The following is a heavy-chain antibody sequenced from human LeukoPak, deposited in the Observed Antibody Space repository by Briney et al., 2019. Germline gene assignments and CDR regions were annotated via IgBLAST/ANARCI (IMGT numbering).Heavy chain of an antibody. V-gene: IGHV3-23*01. J-gene: IGHJ6*02. CDR1: GFTFSSYA. CDR3: ARTAGYNYYYGMDV. Sequence: PGGSLRLSCAASGFTFSSYAMSWVRQAPGKGLEWVSSISGSSGTYYADSVKGRFTISRDNSKNTLYLQMNSLRADDTAVYYCARTAGYNYYYGMDVWGQGTTVTVSS. CDR2: ISGSSGT.